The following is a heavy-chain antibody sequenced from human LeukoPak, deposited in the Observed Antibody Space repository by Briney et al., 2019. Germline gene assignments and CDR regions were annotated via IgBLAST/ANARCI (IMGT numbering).Heavy chain of an antibody. Sequence: SETLSLTCAVYGGSFSGYYWSWIRQPPGKGLEWIGEINHSGSTNYNPSLKSRVTISVDTSKSQFSLKLSSVTAADTAVYYCASSRRDGYNYHFDYWGQGTLVTVSS. V-gene: IGHV4-34*01. CDR1: GGSFSGYY. CDR3: ASSRRDGYNYHFDY. CDR2: INHSGST. J-gene: IGHJ4*02. D-gene: IGHD5-24*01.